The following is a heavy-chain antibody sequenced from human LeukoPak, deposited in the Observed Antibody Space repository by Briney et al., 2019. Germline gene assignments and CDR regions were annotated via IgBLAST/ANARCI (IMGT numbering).Heavy chain of an antibody. V-gene: IGHV1-69*05. Sequence: ASVKVSCKASGGTFSSYAISWVRQAPGQGLEWMGGIIPIFGTANYAQKFQGRVAITTDESTSTAYMERSSLRSEDTAVYYCARGKAYSSSSCDYWGQGTLVTVSS. CDR1: GGTFSSYA. D-gene: IGHD6-6*01. CDR2: IIPIFGTA. CDR3: ARGKAYSSSSCDY. J-gene: IGHJ4*02.